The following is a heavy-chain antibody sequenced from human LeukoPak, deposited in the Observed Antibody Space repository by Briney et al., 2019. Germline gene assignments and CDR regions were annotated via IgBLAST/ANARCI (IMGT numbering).Heavy chain of an antibody. J-gene: IGHJ4*02. CDR2: INPSGGST. D-gene: IGHD3-9*01. Sequence: GASVKVSCKASGYTFTSYYMHWVRQAPGQGLEWMGIINPSGGSTSYAQKFQGRVTMTRDTSPSTVYMELSSLRSEDTAVYYCARALVNYDILTGLSDYWGQGTLVTVSS. CDR3: ARALVNYDILTGLSDY. CDR1: GYTFTSYY. V-gene: IGHV1-46*01.